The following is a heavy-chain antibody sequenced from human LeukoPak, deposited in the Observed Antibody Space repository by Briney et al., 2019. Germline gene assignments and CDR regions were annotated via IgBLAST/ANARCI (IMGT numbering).Heavy chain of an antibody. CDR3: AIPAGDFDY. V-gene: IGHV4-61*02. CDR1: GGSISSGSYY. D-gene: IGHD7-27*01. Sequence: PSETLSLTCTVSGGSISSGSYYWSWIRQPAGKGLEWIGRIYTSGSTNYNPSLKSRVTISVDTSKNQFSLKLSSVTAADTAVYYCAIPAGDFDYWGQGTLVTVSS. CDR2: IYTSGST. J-gene: IGHJ4*02.